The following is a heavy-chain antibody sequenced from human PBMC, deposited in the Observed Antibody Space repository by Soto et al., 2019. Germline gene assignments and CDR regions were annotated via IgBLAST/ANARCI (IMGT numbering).Heavy chain of an antibody. Sequence: GGSVRLSCVASGFTFSNAWMSWVRQAPGKGLEWVGRIKSKTNGGTRDYAAPVKGRFTISRDDSENALYLQMNSLKTEDTAVYYCTTAETFHWNRHSPYYYGMDVWGQGTTVTVSS. CDR1: GFTFSNAW. CDR2: IKSKTNGGTR. V-gene: IGHV3-15*01. CDR3: TTAETFHWNRHSPYYYGMDV. D-gene: IGHD1-1*01. J-gene: IGHJ6*02.